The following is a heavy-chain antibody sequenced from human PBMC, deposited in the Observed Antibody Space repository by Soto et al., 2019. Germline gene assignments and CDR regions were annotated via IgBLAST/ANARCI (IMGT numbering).Heavy chain of an antibody. D-gene: IGHD3-16*01. V-gene: IGHV1-69*04. Sequence: QVLVVQSGAEVKTPGSSVRVSCKASGGPFSSHSITWVRQAPGQGLEWMGRFIPILDRTNHAQRFQGRVTFTADTSTRTAYMHLSDLSFKDTAIYYCVLGGRAKDFDSWGRGTRVPVSS. CDR3: VLGGRAKDFDS. CDR1: GGPFSSHS. CDR2: FIPILDRT. J-gene: IGHJ4*02.